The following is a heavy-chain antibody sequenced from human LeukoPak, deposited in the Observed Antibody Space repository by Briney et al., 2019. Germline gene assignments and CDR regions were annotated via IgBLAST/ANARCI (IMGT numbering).Heavy chain of an antibody. CDR3: ARMSTSYYYYMDV. J-gene: IGHJ6*03. V-gene: IGHV3-21*04. CDR1: EFTFSTYS. Sequence: GGSLRLSCAASEFTFSTYSMNWVRQAPGKGLEWVSSISSGSTYIYYADSVKGRFTISRDNSKNTLYLQRNSLRAEDTAVYYCARMSTSYYYYMDVWGKGTTVTISS. CDR2: ISSGSTYI.